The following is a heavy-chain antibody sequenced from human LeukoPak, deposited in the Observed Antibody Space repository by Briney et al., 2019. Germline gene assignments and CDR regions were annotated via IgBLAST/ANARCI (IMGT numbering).Heavy chain of an antibody. D-gene: IGHD6-19*01. CDR1: GFTFSSYS. CDR3: ARELNAVAHS. J-gene: IGHJ4*02. CDR2: ISSSRSYI. V-gene: IGHV3-21*01. Sequence: PGGSLRLSCAASGFTFSSYSLNWVRQAPGKGLEWVSSISSSRSYIYYADSVKGLFTISRDNAKNSLYLQMNSLRAEDTAVYCCARELNAVAHSWGQGTLVTVSS.